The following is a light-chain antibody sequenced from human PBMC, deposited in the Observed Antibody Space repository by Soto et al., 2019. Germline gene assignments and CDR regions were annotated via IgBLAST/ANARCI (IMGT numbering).Light chain of an antibody. CDR2: DVS. Sequence: IQMTQSPSTLSASVGDRVTITCRASQIISSWLAWYQQKPGKAPKLLIYDVSSLESGVPSRFSGSGSGTEFTLTISSLQPDDSATYYCQQYNTFWTFGQGTKVEIK. J-gene: IGKJ1*01. CDR1: QIISSW. V-gene: IGKV1-5*01. CDR3: QQYNTFWT.